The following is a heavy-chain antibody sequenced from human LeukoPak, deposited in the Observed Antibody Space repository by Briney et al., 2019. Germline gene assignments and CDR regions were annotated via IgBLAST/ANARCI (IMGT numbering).Heavy chain of an antibody. CDR2: MNPNSGNT. CDR3: AAHSGPANYYHYYYMDV. J-gene: IGHJ6*03. CDR1: GYTFTSYD. Sequence: ASVTVSCKASGYTFTSYDINWVRQAPGQGLEWMGWMNPNSGNTGYAQKFQGRVTMTRNTSISTVYMELSSLRSEDTAVYYCAAHSGPANYYHYYYMDVWGKGTTVTISS. D-gene: IGHD2-8*02. V-gene: IGHV1-8*01.